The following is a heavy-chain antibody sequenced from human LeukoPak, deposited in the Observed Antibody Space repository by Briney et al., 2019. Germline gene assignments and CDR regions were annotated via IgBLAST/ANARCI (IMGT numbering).Heavy chain of an antibody. Sequence: ASVKVSCKASGYTFTSYDINWVRQATGQGLEWMGWMNPNSGNTGYAQKFQGRVTMTRNTSISTAYMELSSLRSEDTAVYYCARYVTMVRGVIINSIDYWGQGTLVTVSS. CDR2: MNPNSGNT. CDR1: GYTFTSYD. CDR3: ARYVTMVRGVIINSIDY. J-gene: IGHJ4*02. V-gene: IGHV1-8*01. D-gene: IGHD3-10*01.